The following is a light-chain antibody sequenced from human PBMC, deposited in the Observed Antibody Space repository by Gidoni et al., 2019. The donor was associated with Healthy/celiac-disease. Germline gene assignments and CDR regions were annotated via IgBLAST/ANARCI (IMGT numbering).Light chain of an antibody. Sequence: EIVLTQSPGTLSLSPGDRATLSCRASQSVSSYLAWYQQKPGQAPRLLIYAASNRATGIPDRFSGSGSGTDFTLTISRLEPEDFAVYYCQQYLSFWTFXQXTKVEIK. CDR1: QSVSSY. J-gene: IGKJ1*01. CDR3: QQYLSFWT. V-gene: IGKV3-20*01. CDR2: AAS.